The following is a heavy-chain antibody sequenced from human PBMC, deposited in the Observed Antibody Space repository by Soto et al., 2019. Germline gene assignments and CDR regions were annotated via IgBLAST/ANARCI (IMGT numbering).Heavy chain of an antibody. CDR3: AKGNDFWSGYHFNWFDP. CDR1: GCPFSSYA. CDR2: ISGSGGST. V-gene: IGHV3-23*01. Sequence: GGSLRLSCAASGCPFSSYAMSWVRQAPGKGLEWVSAISGSGGSTYYADSVKGRFTISRDNSKNTLYLQMNSLRAEDTAVYYCAKGNDFWSGYHFNWFDPWGQGTLVTVSS. D-gene: IGHD3-3*01. J-gene: IGHJ5*02.